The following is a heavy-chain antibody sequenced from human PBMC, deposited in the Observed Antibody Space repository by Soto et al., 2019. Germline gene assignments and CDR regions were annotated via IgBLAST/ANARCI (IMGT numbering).Heavy chain of an antibody. CDR1: GFTFSSYA. J-gene: IGHJ4*02. D-gene: IGHD6-13*01. CDR3: AKEHHDSTSWSEGEH. CDR2: ISCSGVRT. Sequence: EVQLLGSGGGLVQPGGSLRLSCAASGFTFSSYAMCWVRQAPGKGLEWVSAISCSGVRTYYADSVKGRFTISRDNSKNPLYLQRNSLQAEAPAVYSWAKEHHDSTSWSEGEHWGQGKLVSVPS. V-gene: IGHV3-23*01.